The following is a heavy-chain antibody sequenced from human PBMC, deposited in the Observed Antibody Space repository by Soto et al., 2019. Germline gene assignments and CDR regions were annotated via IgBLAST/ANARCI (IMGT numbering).Heavy chain of an antibody. V-gene: IGHV1-69*02. Sequence: SVKVSCKASGGTFSSYTISWVRQAPGQGLEWMGRIIPILGIANYAQKFQGRVTITADKSTSTAYMELSSLRSEDTAVYYCASASAGSYWLFDYWGQGTLVTVSS. CDR1: GGTFSSYT. CDR3: ASASAGSYWLFDY. D-gene: IGHD1-26*01. J-gene: IGHJ4*02. CDR2: IIPILGIA.